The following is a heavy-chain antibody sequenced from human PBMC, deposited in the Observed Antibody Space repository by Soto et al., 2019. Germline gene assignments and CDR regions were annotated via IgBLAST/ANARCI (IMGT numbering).Heavy chain of an antibody. Sequence: ASVKVSCKASGYTFTSYAMHWVRQAPGQRLEWMGWINAGNGNTKYSQKFQGRVTITRDTSASTAYMELSSLRSEDTAVYYCARVVDDILTGYYSYMDVWGKGTKVTVSS. CDR3: ARVVDDILTGYYSYMDV. J-gene: IGHJ6*03. CDR2: INAGNGNT. D-gene: IGHD3-9*01. V-gene: IGHV1-3*01. CDR1: GYTFTSYA.